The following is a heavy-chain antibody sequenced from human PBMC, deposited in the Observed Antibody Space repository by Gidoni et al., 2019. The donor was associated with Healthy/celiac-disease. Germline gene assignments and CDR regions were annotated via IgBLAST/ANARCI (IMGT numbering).Heavy chain of an antibody. CDR1: GGSFSGYY. J-gene: IGHJ4*02. V-gene: IGHV4-34*01. CDR2: INHSGST. Sequence: QVQLQQWGAGLLKPSETLSLTCAVDGGSFSGYYWSWIRQPPGKGLEWIGEINHSGSTNYNPSLKSRVTISVDTSKNQFSLKLSSVTAADTAVYYCARGLGATVTTFDYWGQGTLVTVSS. CDR3: ARGLGATVTTFDY. D-gene: IGHD4-17*01.